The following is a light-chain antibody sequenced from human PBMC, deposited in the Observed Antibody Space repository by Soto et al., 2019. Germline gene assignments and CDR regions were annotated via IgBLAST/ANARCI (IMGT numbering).Light chain of an antibody. Sequence: QSVVTQPPSASGSLGRSVTFSCTGTSSDIGRYEVVSWYQQYPGKAPKLMIYEGSKRTSGVSDRFSGSKSGKTACLTLSRLPAADEAAYFCWSYAGGSNVFGAGTKVAVL. V-gene: IGLV2-23*03. CDR1: SSDIGRYEV. CDR2: EGS. CDR3: WSYAGGSNV. J-gene: IGLJ1*01.